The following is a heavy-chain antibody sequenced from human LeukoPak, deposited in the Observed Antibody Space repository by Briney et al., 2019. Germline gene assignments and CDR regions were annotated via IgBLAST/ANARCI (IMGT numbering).Heavy chain of an antibody. CDR3: ARDSLSYYYYYMDV. Sequence: SQTLSLTCTVSGGSISSGGYYWSWIRQPPGKGLEWIGYIYHSGSTYYNPSLKSRVTISVDRSKNQFSLKLSSVTAADTAVYYCARDSLSYYYYYMDVWGKGTTVTVSS. CDR1: GGSISSGGYY. CDR2: IYHSGST. J-gene: IGHJ6*03. V-gene: IGHV4-30-2*01.